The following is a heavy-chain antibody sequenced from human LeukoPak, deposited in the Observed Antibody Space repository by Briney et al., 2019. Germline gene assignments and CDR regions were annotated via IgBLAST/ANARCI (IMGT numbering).Heavy chain of an antibody. CDR3: ARSSSVGATRAPDY. CDR2: ISYDGSNK. V-gene: IGHV3-30*04. D-gene: IGHD1-26*01. CDR1: GFTFSSYA. Sequence: GRSLRLSCAASGFTFSSYAMHWVRQAPGKGLEWVAVISYDGSNKYYADSVKGRFTISRDNSKNTLYLQMNSLRAEDTAVYYCARSSSVGATRAPDYWGQGTLVTVSS. J-gene: IGHJ4*02.